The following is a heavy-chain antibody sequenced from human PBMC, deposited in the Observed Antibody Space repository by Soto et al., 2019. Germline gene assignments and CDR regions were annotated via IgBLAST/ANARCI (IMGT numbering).Heavy chain of an antibody. J-gene: IGHJ4*02. Sequence: SETLSLTGTVSGGSISIYYWSWIRQPPGKGLEWIGYIYYSGSTNYNPSLKSRVTISVDTSKNQFSLKLSSVTAADTAVYYCARGLPELRYFDCLPYYFDYWGQGTLVTVSS. CDR3: ARGLPELRYFDCLPYYFDY. CDR2: IYYSGST. D-gene: IGHD3-9*01. V-gene: IGHV4-59*01. CDR1: GGSISIYY.